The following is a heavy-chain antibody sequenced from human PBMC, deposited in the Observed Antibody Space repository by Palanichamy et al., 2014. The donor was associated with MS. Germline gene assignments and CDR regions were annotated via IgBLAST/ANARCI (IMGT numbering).Heavy chain of an antibody. CDR3: ARGGVVGGRRGY. CDR1: GFTFSSYW. CDR2: IKEDGSET. J-gene: IGHJ4*02. V-gene: IGHV3-7*04. Sequence: EVQLVESGGGLVQPGGSLRLSCAASGFTFSSYWMTWVRQAPGKGLEWVANIKEDGSETHYVDSVKGRFTISRDNAKNSLFLQMNSLRAEDTAVYYCARGGVVGGRRGYWGQGTLVTVSS. D-gene: IGHD1-26*01.